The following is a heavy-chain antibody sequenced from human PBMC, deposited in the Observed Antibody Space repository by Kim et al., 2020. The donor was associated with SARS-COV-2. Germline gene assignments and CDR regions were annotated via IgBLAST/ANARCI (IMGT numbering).Heavy chain of an antibody. Sequence: ASVKVSCKASGYTFTSYAMHWVRQAPGQRLEWMGWINAGNGNTKYSQKFQGRVTITRDTSASTAYMELSSLRSEDTAVYYCAREGYYYGSGSYQYYFDYWGQGTLVTVSS. CDR2: INAGNGNT. CDR3: AREGYYYGSGSYQYYFDY. J-gene: IGHJ4*02. D-gene: IGHD3-10*01. CDR1: GYTFTSYA. V-gene: IGHV1-3*01.